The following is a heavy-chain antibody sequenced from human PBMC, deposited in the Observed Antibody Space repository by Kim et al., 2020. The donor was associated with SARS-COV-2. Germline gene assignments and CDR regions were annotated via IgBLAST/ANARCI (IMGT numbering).Heavy chain of an antibody. CDR2: TYYRSKWFN. J-gene: IGHJ6*02. V-gene: IGHV6-1*01. D-gene: IGHD3-10*01. CDR1: GDSVSSNSAT. CDR3: AKMSQVRGTGNGMDV. Sequence: SQTLSLTCAISGDSVSSNSATRNWIRQSPSRGLEWLGRTYYRSKWFNEYAPSVKSRITISPDTSKNQFSLLLNSVTSEDTAVYYCAKMSQVRGTGNGMDVWGQGTTVTVSS.